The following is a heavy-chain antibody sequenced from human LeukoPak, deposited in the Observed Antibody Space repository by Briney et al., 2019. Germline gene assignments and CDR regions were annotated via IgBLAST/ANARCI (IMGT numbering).Heavy chain of an antibody. J-gene: IGHJ6*03. V-gene: IGHV3-48*04. D-gene: IGHD2-2*01. CDR2: VSSSSSTT. CDR1: GSTFSTHS. Sequence: PGGSLRLSCVASGSTFSTHSMNWVRQAPGKGLEWVSYVSSSSSTTYYADSVKGRFTISRDNANNSLFLQMNNLRAEDTAVYFCARGGSGSTNCYPSCYYMDVWGKGTTVTVSS. CDR3: ARGGSGSTNCYPSCYYMDV.